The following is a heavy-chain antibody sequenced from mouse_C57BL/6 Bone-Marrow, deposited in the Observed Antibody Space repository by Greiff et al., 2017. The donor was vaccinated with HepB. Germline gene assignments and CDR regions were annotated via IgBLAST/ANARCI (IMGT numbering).Heavy chain of an antibody. CDR3: ATYYGSPWFAY. CDR2: IHPNSGST. CDR1: GYTFTSYW. V-gene: IGHV1-64*01. D-gene: IGHD1-1*01. J-gene: IGHJ3*01. Sequence: QVQLQQPGAELVKPGASVKLSCKASGYTFTSYWMHWVKQRPGQGLEWIGMIHPNSGSTNYNEKFKSKATLTVDKSSSTAYRQLSSLTSEDSAVYYCATYYGSPWFAYWGQGTLVTVSA.